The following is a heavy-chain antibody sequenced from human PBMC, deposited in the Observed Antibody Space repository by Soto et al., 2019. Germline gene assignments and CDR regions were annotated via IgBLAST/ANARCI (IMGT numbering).Heavy chain of an antibody. CDR3: VRGKAKYTTLTYSYYDQ. CDR2: INSDGSMT. CDR1: GFSCSRYC. D-gene: IGHD4-4*01. J-gene: IGHJ5*02. Sequence: XVCLRLSCAACGFSCSRYCVHGVRQAPGEGLMWVSRINSDGSMTSYADSVKGRFTISRDNAKNTVYLHMNSLRAEDTARYYCVRGKAKYTTLTYSYYDQWGQRTLVTVSS. V-gene: IGHV3-74*01.